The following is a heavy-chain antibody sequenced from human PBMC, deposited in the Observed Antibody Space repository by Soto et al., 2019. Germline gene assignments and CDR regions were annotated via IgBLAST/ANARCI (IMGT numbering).Heavy chain of an antibody. Sequence: LRLSCAASGFTFSNYAMSWVRQAPGRGLEWVSAISGSGDSTYYADSVKGRFTISRDNSKNTLYLQMNSLRAEDTAVYYCAKGGGPAIWGQGTLVTVSS. V-gene: IGHV3-23*01. J-gene: IGHJ4*02. CDR2: ISGSGDST. D-gene: IGHD2-15*01. CDR3: AKGGGPAI. CDR1: GFTFSNYA.